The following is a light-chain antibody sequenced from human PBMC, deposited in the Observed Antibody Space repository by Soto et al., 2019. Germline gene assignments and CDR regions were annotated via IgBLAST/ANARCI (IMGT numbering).Light chain of an antibody. J-gene: IGLJ1*01. CDR2: EVT. CDR1: SSDIGGYNY. CDR3: SSYTSRSTLYV. V-gene: IGLV2-14*01. Sequence: QSVLTQPASVSGSPGQSITVSCTGTSSDIGGYNYVSWYKQHPGKAPKLMVYEVTNRPSGVSDRFSGSKSGNTASLTISGLQADDEGYYYCSSYTSRSTLYVFGTGTKITVL.